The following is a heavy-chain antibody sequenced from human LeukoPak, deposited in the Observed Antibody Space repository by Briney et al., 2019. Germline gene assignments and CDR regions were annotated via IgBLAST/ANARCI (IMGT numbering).Heavy chain of an antibody. CDR1: GFTFSSYA. CDR2: ISYDGSNK. Sequence: GGSLRLSCAASGFTFSSYAIHWVRQAPGKGLEWVAVISYDGSNKYYADSVKGRFTISRDNSKNTLYLQMNSLRAEDTAVYYCARSPRQQWLVYFDYWGQGTLVTVSS. V-gene: IGHV3-30*04. D-gene: IGHD6-19*01. CDR3: ARSPRQQWLVYFDY. J-gene: IGHJ4*02.